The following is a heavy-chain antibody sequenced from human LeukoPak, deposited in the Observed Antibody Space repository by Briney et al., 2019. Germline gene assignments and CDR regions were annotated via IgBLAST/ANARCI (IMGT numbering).Heavy chain of an antibody. CDR3: AKDRFLEWLLDAFDI. V-gene: IGHV3-23*01. Sequence: PGGSLRLSCAASGFTFSGYAMSWVRQAPGKGLEWVSAISGSGGSTYYADSVKGRFTISRDNSKNTLYLQMNSLRAEDTAVYYCAKDRFLEWLLDAFDIWGQGTMVTVSS. J-gene: IGHJ3*02. D-gene: IGHD3-3*01. CDR2: ISGSGGST. CDR1: GFTFSGYA.